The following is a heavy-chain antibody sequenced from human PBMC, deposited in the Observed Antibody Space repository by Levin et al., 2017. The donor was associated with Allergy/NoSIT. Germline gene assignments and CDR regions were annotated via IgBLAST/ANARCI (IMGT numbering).Heavy chain of an antibody. CDR3: AKSLYGGMDI. D-gene: IGHD4-17*01. Sequence: HAGGSLRLSCAASGFTFSNYAMSWVRQAPGKGLEWVSGISGSGGSTSYADSVRGRFTISRDNSKNTLYLQMKSLRAEDTAVYYCAKSLYGGMDIWGQGTTVTVSS. CDR1: GFTFSNYA. CDR2: ISGSGGST. J-gene: IGHJ6*02. V-gene: IGHV3-23*01.